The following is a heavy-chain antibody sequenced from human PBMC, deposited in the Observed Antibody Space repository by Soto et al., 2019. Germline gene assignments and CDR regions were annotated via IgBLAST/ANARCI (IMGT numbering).Heavy chain of an antibody. CDR3: ARGEGDFVWGSYRTYNWFDP. CDR1: GFTFSSYS. CDR2: ISSSSSTI. J-gene: IGHJ5*02. Sequence: QSGGSLRLSCAASGFTFSSYSMNWVRQAPGKGLEWVSYISSSSSTIYYADSVKGRFTISRDNAKNSLYLQMNSLRDEDTAVYYCARGEGDFVWGSYRTYNWFDPWGQGTLVTVSS. V-gene: IGHV3-48*02. D-gene: IGHD3-16*02.